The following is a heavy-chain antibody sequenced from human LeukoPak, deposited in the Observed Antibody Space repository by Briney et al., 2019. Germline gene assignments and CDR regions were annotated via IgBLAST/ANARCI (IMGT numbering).Heavy chain of an antibody. J-gene: IGHJ4*02. CDR3: ARETRLTVTRGGFDY. CDR2: IYYSGST. CDR1: GYSISGLYY. V-gene: IGHV4-59*12. D-gene: IGHD4-17*01. Sequence: KPSETLSLTCTVSGYSISGLYYWAWIRQPPGKGLEWIGYIYYSGSTNYNPSLKSRVTISVDTSKNQFSLKLSSVTAADTAVYYCARETRLTVTRGGFDYWGQGTLITVSS.